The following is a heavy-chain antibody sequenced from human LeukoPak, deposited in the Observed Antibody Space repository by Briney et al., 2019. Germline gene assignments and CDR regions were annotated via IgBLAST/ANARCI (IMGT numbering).Heavy chain of an antibody. V-gene: IGHV3-23*01. CDR1: GFTFSSYA. Sequence: GGSLRLSCAASGFTFSSYAMSWVRQAPGKGLEWVSAISGSGGSTYYADSVKGRFTISIDNSKNTLYLQMNSLRAEDTAVYYCAKVSGIVVVVAATVDYWGQGTLVTVSS. CDR2: ISGSGGST. J-gene: IGHJ4*02. D-gene: IGHD2-15*01. CDR3: AKVSGIVVVVAATVDY.